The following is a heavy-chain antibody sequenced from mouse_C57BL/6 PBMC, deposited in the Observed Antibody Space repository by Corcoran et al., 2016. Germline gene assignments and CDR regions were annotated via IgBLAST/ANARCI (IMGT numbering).Heavy chain of an antibody. J-gene: IGHJ2*01. V-gene: IGHV1-26*01. Sequence: EVQLQQSGPELVKPGASVKISCKASGYTFTDYYMNWVKQSHGKSLEWIGDINPNNGGTSYNQKFKGKATLTVDKSSSTAYMELRSLTSEDSAVYYCARFCLLELQGYYFDYWGQGTTLTVSS. CDR2: INPNNGGT. CDR1: GYTFTDYY. CDR3: ARFCLLELQGYYFDY. D-gene: IGHD1-1*01.